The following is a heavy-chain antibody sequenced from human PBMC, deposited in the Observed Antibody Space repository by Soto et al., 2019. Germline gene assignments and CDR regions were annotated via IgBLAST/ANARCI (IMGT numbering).Heavy chain of an antibody. Sequence: QVQLVQSGPEVKKPGALVKVSCKASGDISPRYGISWVRQAPGQGLEWLGWINCYNGVTNYAQSFQGRVTLTRASSKSTAYMAVRCLTFADTAVYSCARSNGDYGTFDQWAQGTLVTVSS. V-gene: IGHV1-18*01. D-gene: IGHD4-17*01. CDR2: INCYNGVT. CDR3: ARSNGDYGTFDQ. J-gene: IGHJ4*02. CDR1: GDISPRYG.